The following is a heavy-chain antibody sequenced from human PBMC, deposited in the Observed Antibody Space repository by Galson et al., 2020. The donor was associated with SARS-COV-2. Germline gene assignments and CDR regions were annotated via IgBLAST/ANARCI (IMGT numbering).Heavy chain of an antibody. D-gene: IGHD6-13*01. CDR3: AILDSSWPPGYCDL. V-gene: IGHV4-39*01. CDR1: GGSISSSSNY. Sequence: ASETLSLTCTVSGGSISSSSNYWGWIRQPPGKGLEWIGSINYRGSTFYNPSLKSRVTMSVDTSKNQLSLKVTSLTAADTAVYHCAILDSSWPPGYCDLWGRGTLVTVSS. CDR2: INYRGST. J-gene: IGHJ2*01.